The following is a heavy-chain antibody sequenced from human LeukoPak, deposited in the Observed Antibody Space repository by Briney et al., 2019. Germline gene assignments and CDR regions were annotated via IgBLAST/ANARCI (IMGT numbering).Heavy chain of an antibody. D-gene: IGHD1-1*01. CDR1: GGSISSYY. V-gene: IGHV4-59*01. Sequence: SETLSLTCTVSGGSISSYYWSWIRQPPGKGLEWIGYIYYSGSTYYNPSLKSRVTISVDTSKNQFSLKLSSVTAADTAVYYCAREVPGDGYYFDYWGQGTLVTVSS. CDR2: IYYSGST. CDR3: AREVPGDGYYFDY. J-gene: IGHJ4*02.